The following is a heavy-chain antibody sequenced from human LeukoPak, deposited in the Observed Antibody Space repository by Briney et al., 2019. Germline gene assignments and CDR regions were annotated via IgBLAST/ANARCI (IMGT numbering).Heavy chain of an antibody. Sequence: ASVKVSCKASGYTFTSYGISWVRQAPGQGLEWMGWISAYNGNTNYAQKFQGRVTMTRDTSISTAYMELSRLRSDDTAVYYCARDSRVGGSGTIFDPWGQGTLVTVSS. CDR2: ISAYNGNT. V-gene: IGHV1-18*01. CDR1: GYTFTSYG. D-gene: IGHD3-10*01. J-gene: IGHJ5*02. CDR3: ARDSRVGGSGTIFDP.